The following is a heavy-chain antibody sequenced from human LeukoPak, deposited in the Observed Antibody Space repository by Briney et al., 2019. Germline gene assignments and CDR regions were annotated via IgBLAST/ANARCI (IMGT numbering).Heavy chain of an antibody. CDR1: GGSISGSSYY. CDR3: ARGAANFDY. CDR2: IYYSGST. Sequence: PSETLSLTCTVSGGSISGSSYYWGWIRQPPGKGLEWIGYIYYSGSTDYNPSLKSRVTISVDTSKNQFSLKLSSVTAADTAVYYCARGAANFDYWGQGTLVTVSS. J-gene: IGHJ4*02. V-gene: IGHV4-61*05.